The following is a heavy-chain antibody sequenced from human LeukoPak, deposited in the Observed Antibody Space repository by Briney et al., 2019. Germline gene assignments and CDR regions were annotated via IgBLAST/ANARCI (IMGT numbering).Heavy chain of an antibody. CDR3: ARRPEPTIKGYFDS. V-gene: IGHV3-30*09. D-gene: IGHD5-24*01. J-gene: IGHJ4*02. CDR2: ISTDGNYK. CDR1: GFTFSNYA. Sequence: PETSLRLSCAASGFTFSNYAIYWVRQAPGKGLEWVSVISTDGNYKYYADSVEGRFAVSRDNSKNIVYLQMNSLSADDTAVYYCARRPEPTIKGYFDSWGQGTLVTVSS.